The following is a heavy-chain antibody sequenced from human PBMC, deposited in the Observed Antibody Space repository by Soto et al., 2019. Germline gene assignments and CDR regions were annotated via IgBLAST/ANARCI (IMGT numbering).Heavy chain of an antibody. Sequence: GASVKVSCTASGYTFTSYAMHCVRQAPGQRLEWMGWINAGNGNTKYSQKFQGRVTITRDTSASTAYMELSSLRSEDTAVYYCARMDPHIAVAGTGFDYWGQGTLVTVSS. V-gene: IGHV1-3*01. CDR1: GYTFTSYA. J-gene: IGHJ4*02. CDR2: INAGNGNT. CDR3: ARMDPHIAVAGTGFDY. D-gene: IGHD6-19*01.